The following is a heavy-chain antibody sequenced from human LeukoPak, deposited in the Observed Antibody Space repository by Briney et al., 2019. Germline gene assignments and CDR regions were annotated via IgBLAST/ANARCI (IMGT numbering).Heavy chain of an antibody. CDR1: GFPFSNSW. CDR2: INKDGGGI. Sequence: GGSLRLSCAVSGFPFSNSWMYWVRQAPGKGLEGVANINKDGGGISNADSVKGRFIISRDNARSSLYLQMNSLRVEDTAVYFCAGGNSMDVWGKGTAVTVSS. CDR3: AGGNSMDV. V-gene: IGHV3-7*03. J-gene: IGHJ6*04. D-gene: IGHD1/OR15-1a*01.